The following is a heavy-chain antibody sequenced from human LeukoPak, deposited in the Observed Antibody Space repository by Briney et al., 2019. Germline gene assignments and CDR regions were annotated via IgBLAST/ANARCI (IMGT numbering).Heavy chain of an antibody. CDR3: SRQIRATTDYFDY. D-gene: IGHD5-12*01. J-gene: IGHJ4*02. Sequence: QPGRSLRISCTAYGFTFGDYAMNWVRQAPGKGLEWVGFIRSKTYGGTTAYAASVRGRFTISRDDSKNIAYLQMNSLKTEDTGVYYCSRQIRATTDYFDYWGQGTLVTVSS. CDR1: GFTFGDYA. CDR2: IRSKTYGGTT. V-gene: IGHV3-49*04.